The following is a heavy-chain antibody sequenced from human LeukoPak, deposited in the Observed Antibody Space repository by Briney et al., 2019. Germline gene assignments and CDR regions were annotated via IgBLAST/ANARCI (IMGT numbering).Heavy chain of an antibody. D-gene: IGHD4-23*01. Sequence: PGGSLRLSCAASGFTFSSYAMSWVRQAPGKGLEWVANINEDGSEINYVDSVKGRFTISRDNAKNSLYLQMNSLRVDDTAVYYCARDRGYSTFDYWGQGTLVTVSS. CDR3: ARDRGYSTFDY. CDR1: GFTFSSYA. CDR2: INEDGSEI. J-gene: IGHJ4*02. V-gene: IGHV3-7*01.